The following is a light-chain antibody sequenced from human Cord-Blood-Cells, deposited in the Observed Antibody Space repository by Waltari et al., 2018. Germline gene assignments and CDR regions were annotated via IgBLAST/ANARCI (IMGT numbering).Light chain of an antibody. CDR3: SSYAGSNIVV. Sequence: QSALTQPPSASGSPGQSVTISCTGTSSDAGGYNYVSWYQQHPGKAPKLMIYEVSKRPSGVPDLFSGSKSGNTASLTVSGLQAEDEADYYCSSYAGSNIVVFGGGTKLTVL. CDR1: SSDAGGYNY. CDR2: EVS. V-gene: IGLV2-8*01. J-gene: IGLJ2*01.